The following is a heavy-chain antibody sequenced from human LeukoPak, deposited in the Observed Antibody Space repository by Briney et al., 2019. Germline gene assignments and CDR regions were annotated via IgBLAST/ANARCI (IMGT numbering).Heavy chain of an antibody. CDR2: IYYSGST. D-gene: IGHD6-19*01. V-gene: IGHV4-59*01. Sequence: GSLRLSCAASGFTFSNAWMSWVRQAPGKGLEWIGYIYYSGSTNYNPSLKSRVTISVDTSKNQFSLKLSSVTAADTAVYYCARRYSSGYQRIDPWGQGTLVTVSS. CDR3: ARRYSSGYQRIDP. J-gene: IGHJ5*02. CDR1: GFTFSNAW.